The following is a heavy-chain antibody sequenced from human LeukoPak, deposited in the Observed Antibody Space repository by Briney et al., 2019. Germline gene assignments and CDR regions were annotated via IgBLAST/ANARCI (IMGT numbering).Heavy chain of an antibody. D-gene: IGHD5-24*01. J-gene: IGHJ4*02. CDR2: ISGSGGST. Sequence: GGSPRLSCAASGFTFSSHAMSWVRQAPGKGLEWVSAISGSGGSTYYADSVKGRFTISRDNSKNTLYLQMNSLRAEDTAVYYCAKGGDLEMATMTQGYFDYWGQGTLVTVSS. V-gene: IGHV3-23*01. CDR1: GFTFSSHA. CDR3: AKGGDLEMATMTQGYFDY.